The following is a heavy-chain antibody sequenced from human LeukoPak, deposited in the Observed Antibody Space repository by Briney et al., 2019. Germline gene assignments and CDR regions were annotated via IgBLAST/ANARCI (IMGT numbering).Heavy chain of an antibody. V-gene: IGHV4-34*01. CDR1: GFTVSSNY. D-gene: IGHD3-3*01. CDR2: INHSGST. J-gene: IGHJ5*02. Sequence: GSLRLSCAASGFTVSSNYMSWVRQAPGKGLEWIGEINHSGSTNYNPSLKSRVTISVDTSKNQFSLKLSSVTAADTAVYYCARGSNDFWSGFWNWFDPWGQGTLVTVSS. CDR3: ARGSNDFWSGFWNWFDP.